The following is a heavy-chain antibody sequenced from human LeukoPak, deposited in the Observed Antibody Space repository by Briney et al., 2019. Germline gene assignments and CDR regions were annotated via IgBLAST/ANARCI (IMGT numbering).Heavy chain of an antibody. V-gene: IGHV1-2*02. CDR1: GYTFTDYY. D-gene: IGHD3-22*01. J-gene: IGHJ4*02. CDR2: INPNSGGT. Sequence: GASVKVSCKASGYTFTDYYMHWVRQAPGQGLEWMGWINPNSGGTNYAQKFQGRVTMTRDTSISTAYMELSRLRSDDTAVYYCARDQGNYYDSSGYYYALDWGQGTMVTVSS. CDR3: ARDQGNYYDSSGYYYALD.